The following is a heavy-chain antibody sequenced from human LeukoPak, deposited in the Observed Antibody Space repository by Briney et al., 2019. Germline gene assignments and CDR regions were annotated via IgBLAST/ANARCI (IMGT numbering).Heavy chain of an antibody. V-gene: IGHV3-7*01. CDR1: GFTFSSYW. Sequence: GGFLRLSCAASGFTFSSYWMTWVRQAPGKGLEWVANIKQDGSEKYYVDSVKDRFTISRDNAKNSLYLQMNSLRAEDTAVYYCARDGAQSGTQIFIHGWFDPWGQGTLVTVSS. J-gene: IGHJ5*02. CDR2: IKQDGSEK. CDR3: ARDGAQSGTQIFIHGWFDP. D-gene: IGHD1-14*01.